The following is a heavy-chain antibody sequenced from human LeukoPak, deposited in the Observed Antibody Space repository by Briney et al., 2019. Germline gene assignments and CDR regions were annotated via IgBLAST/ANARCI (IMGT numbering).Heavy chain of an antibody. J-gene: IGHJ6*02. CDR1: GGSLYNSNYY. CDR2: LYYSGST. D-gene: IGHD2-2*01. V-gene: IGHV4-39*07. CDR3: ARGRGSTSFHYYYYGMDV. Sequence: SETLSLTCSVSGGSLYNSNYYWGWIRQTPGKGLEWIGSLYYSGSTYYNPSLKSRVTISVDTSKNQFSLKLSSVTAADTAVYYCARGRGSTSFHYYYYGMDVWGQGTTVTVSS.